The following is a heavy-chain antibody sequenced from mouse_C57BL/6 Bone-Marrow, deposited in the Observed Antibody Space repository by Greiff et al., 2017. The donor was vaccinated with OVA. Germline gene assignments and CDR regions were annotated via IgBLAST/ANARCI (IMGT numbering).Heavy chain of an antibody. D-gene: IGHD2-1*01. CDR3: AREDGNFYFDY. V-gene: IGHV1-26*01. CDR2: INPNNGGT. CDR1: GYTFSDYY. Sequence: EVQLQQSGPELVKPGASVKISCKASGYTFSDYYMNWVKQSHGKSLEWIGDINPNNGGTSYNQKFKGKATLTVDKSSSTAYMQLNSLTSEDSAVYYCAREDGNFYFDYWGQGTTLTVSS. J-gene: IGHJ2*01.